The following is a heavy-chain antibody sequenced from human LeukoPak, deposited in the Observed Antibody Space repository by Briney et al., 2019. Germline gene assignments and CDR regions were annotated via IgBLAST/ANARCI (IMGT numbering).Heavy chain of an antibody. CDR2: INDSGRT. CDR1: GGSFSNYY. D-gene: IGHD1-7*01. CDR3: ARRWNYGRNYYIDV. V-gene: IGHV4-34*01. Sequence: SETLSLTCAVYGGSFSNYYWSWVRQTPGKGMEWIGEINDSGRTNYNPSPMSRVTVSVDTSKNQFSLRLTSVTATDTAVYYCARRWNYGRNYYIDVWGKGAAVSVSS. J-gene: IGHJ6*03.